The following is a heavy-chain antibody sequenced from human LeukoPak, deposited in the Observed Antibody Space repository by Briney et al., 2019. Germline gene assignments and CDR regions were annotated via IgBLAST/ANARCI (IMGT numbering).Heavy chain of an antibody. Sequence: GGSLRLSCAASGFTVSTNYMSWVRQAPGKGLEWVSIIYSGGSTYYADSVKGRFTISRDSSKNTLYLQMNSLRAEDTAVYYCARGYSPPHYDKGYYFDYWGQGTLVTVSS. CDR1: GFTVSTNY. D-gene: IGHD3-22*01. CDR2: IYSGGST. CDR3: ARGYSPPHYDKGYYFDY. V-gene: IGHV3-53*01. J-gene: IGHJ4*02.